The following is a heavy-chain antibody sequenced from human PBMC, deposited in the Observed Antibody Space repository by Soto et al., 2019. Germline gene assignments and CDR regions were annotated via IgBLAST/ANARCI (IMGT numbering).Heavy chain of an antibody. CDR3: AINLDEWERVGAS. V-gene: IGHV1-24*01. J-gene: IGHJ4*02. Sequence: QVQLVQSGAEVKKPRASVKVSCKISGYTLTELSMHWVRQAPGKGLEWMGGFDPEEGETIYAQNFQGRLIMCESTSTDTGYKQLSSLRSEDTVVYYCAINLDEWERVGASWGQGTLVSVTS. CDR1: GYTLTELS. D-gene: IGHD1-26*01. CDR2: FDPEEGET.